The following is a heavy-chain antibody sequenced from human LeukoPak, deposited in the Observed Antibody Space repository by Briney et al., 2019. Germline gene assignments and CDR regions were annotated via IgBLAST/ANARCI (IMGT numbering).Heavy chain of an antibody. Sequence: GGSLKLSCAASGFTFSGSAMHWVRQASGKGLEWVGRIRSKANSYATAYAASVKGRFTISRDDSKNTAYLQMNSLKTEDTAVYYCTSPTYGPVDCWGQGALVTVSS. CDR3: TSPTYGPVDC. D-gene: IGHD3-10*01. CDR2: IRSKANSYAT. J-gene: IGHJ4*02. CDR1: GFTFSGSA. V-gene: IGHV3-73*01.